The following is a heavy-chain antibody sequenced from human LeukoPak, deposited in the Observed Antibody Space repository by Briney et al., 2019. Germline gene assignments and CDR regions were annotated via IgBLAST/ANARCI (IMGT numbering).Heavy chain of an antibody. CDR2: ISWNSGSI. Sequence: GGSLRLSCAASGFTFDDYAMHWVRQAPGKGLEWVSGISWNSGSIGYADSVKGRFTISRDNAKNSLYLQMNSLRAEDTALYYCASSRGYSGLFDYWGQGTLVTISS. J-gene: IGHJ4*02. V-gene: IGHV3-9*01. D-gene: IGHD5-12*01. CDR3: ASSRGYSGLFDY. CDR1: GFTFDDYA.